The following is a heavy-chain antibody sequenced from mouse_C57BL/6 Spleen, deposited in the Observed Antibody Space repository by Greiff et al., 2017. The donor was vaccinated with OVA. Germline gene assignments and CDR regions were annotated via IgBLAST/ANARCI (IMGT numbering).Heavy chain of an antibody. Sequence: VQLQQPGAELVMPGASVKLSCKASGYTFTSYWMHWVKQRPGQGLEWIGEIDPSDSYTNYNQKFKGKSTLTVDKSSSTAYMQLSSLTSEDSAVYYCARFLYGNYALFDYWGQGTTLTVSS. J-gene: IGHJ2*01. CDR3: ARFLYGNYALFDY. CDR2: IDPSDSYT. D-gene: IGHD2-1*01. CDR1: GYTFTSYW. V-gene: IGHV1-69*01.